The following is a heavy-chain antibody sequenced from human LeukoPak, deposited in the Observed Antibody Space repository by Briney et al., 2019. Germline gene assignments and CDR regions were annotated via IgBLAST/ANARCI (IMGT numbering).Heavy chain of an antibody. V-gene: IGHV3-33*01. D-gene: IGHD5-24*01. CDR1: GFTFSSCG. CDR2: IWYDGSKK. CDR3: ARSVLSPVLQDFDY. Sequence: GGSLRLSCAASGFTFSSCGMHWVRQAPGKGLEWVAVIWYDGSKKYYADSVKGRFTVSRDNSKNTLYLQMNSLRAEDTAVYYCARSVLSPVLQDFDYWGQGTLVTVSS. J-gene: IGHJ4*02.